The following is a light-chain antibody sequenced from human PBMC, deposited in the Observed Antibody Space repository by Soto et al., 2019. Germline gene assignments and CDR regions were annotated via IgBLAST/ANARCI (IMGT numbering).Light chain of an antibody. V-gene: IGKV3-20*01. CDR2: GAS. CDR1: QRVYVN. CDR3: QQYSGSPFT. Sequence: EIVLTQSPGTLSLSPGEGATLSCRASQRVYVNLAWYQQKPGQSPRLLIYGASTRATDIPDRFSGSGSDPDFALTSSRLEPEDVAVYYCQQYSGSPFTFGPRTKVNIK. J-gene: IGKJ3*01.